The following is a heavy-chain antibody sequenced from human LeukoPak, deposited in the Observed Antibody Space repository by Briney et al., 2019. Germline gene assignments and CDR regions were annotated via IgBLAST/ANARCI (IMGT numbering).Heavy chain of an antibody. J-gene: IGHJ4*02. CDR2: INHSGST. V-gene: IGHV4-34*01. D-gene: IGHD3-22*01. CDR1: GGSFSGYY. CDR3: ASVYDSSGYYPF. Sequence: SETLSLTCAVYGGSFSGYYWSWTRQPPGKGLEWIGEINHSGSTNYNPSLKSRVTISVDTSKNQFSLKLSSVTAADTAVYCCASVYDSSGYYPFWGQGTLVTVSS.